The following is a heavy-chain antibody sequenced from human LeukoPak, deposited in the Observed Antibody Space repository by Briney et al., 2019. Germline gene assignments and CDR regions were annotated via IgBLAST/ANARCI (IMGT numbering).Heavy chain of an antibody. Sequence: GGSLRLSCAPSGFTFTSYTMNCVREAPRQGLEWVSSISSSSSYIYHAASVKGRFTISRDNSKNTLYLQMNSLRAEDTAVYYCARDRLDIVVVPAAPTYYYYYGMDVWGQGTTVTVSS. CDR1: GFTFTSYT. V-gene: IGHV3-21*01. J-gene: IGHJ6*02. D-gene: IGHD2-2*03. CDR3: ARDRLDIVVVPAAPTYYYYYGMDV. CDR2: ISSSSSYI.